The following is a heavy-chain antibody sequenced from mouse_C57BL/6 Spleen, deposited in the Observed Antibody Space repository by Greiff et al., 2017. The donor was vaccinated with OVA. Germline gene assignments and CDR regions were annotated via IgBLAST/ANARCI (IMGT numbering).Heavy chain of an antibody. CDR2: IDPSDSYT. CDR3: ASSRACDNYGLTLDY. D-gene: IGHD1-2*01. CDR1: GYTFTSYW. J-gene: IGHJ4*01. V-gene: IGHV1-69*01. Sequence: QVQLKQPGAELVMPGASVKLSCKASGYTFTSYWMHWVKQRPGQGLEWIGEIDPSDSYTNYNQKFKGKSTLTVDKSSSTAYMQLSSLNSEDSAVXSCASSRACDNYGLTLDYWGQGTSVTVSS.